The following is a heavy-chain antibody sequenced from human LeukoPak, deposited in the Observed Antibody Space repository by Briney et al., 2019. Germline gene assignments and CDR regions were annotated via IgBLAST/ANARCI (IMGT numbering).Heavy chain of an antibody. V-gene: IGHV1-2*02. CDR1: GYTFTGYY. CDR3: ARDASGDNWFDP. CDR2: INPDSGGT. D-gene: IGHD2-15*01. J-gene: IGHJ5*02. Sequence: GASVKVSCKASGYTFTGYYMHWVRPAPGQGLEWMGWINPDSGGTNYAQKFQGRVTMTRDTSISTAYMELSRLRSDDSAVYYCARDASGDNWFDPWGQGTLVTVSS.